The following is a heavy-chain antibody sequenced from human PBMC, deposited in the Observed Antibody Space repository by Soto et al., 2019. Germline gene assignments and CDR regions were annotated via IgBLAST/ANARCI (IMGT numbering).Heavy chain of an antibody. CDR2: IYYSGST. V-gene: IGHV4-59*01. CDR1: GGSISYYY. D-gene: IGHD4-17*01. J-gene: IGHJ4*02. CDR3: AGGNDYRDYYFDH. Sequence: SETLSLTCTVSGGSISYYYWSWIRQPPGKGLEWIGYIYYSGSTNYNPSLKSRVTISVDTSKNQFSLKLSSVTAADTAVYYCAGGNDYRDYYFDHWGQGTLVTVSS.